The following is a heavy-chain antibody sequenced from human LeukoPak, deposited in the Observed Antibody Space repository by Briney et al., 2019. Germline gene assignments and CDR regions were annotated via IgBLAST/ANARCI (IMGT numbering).Heavy chain of an antibody. CDR1: GFTFSSYA. D-gene: IGHD3-22*01. Sequence: GGSLRLSCAASGFTFSSYAMRWVRQAPGKGLEWVSAISGSGGSTYYADSVKGRFTISRDNSKNTLYLQMNSLRAEDTAVYYCAKDPLSFSGYSVLWGQGTLVTVSS. J-gene: IGHJ4*02. CDR3: AKDPLSFSGYSVL. V-gene: IGHV3-23*01. CDR2: ISGSGGST.